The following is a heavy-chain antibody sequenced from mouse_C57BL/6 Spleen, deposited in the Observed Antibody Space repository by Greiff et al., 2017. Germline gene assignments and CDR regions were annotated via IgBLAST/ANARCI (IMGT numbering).Heavy chain of an antibody. CDR3: TTRFDY. CDR1: GFNIKDDY. CDR2: IDPENGDT. V-gene: IGHV14-4*01. J-gene: IGHJ2*01. Sequence: EVKLEESGAELVRPGASVTLSCTASGFNIKDDYMHWVKQRPEQGLEWIGWIDPENGDTEYASKFQGKATITADTSSNTAYLQLSSLTSEDTAVYYCTTRFDYWGQGTTLTVSS.